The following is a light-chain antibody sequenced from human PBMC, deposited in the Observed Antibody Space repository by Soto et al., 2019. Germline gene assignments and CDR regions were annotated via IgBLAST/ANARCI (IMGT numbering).Light chain of an antibody. CDR1: QSVSSSY. CDR2: GAS. CDR3: QQYGSSLLT. J-gene: IGKJ4*01. V-gene: IGKV3-20*01. Sequence: EIVLTQSPGTLSLSPGERATLSCRASQSVSSSYLAWYQQKPGQAPRLVIFGASSRASGIPDTFSGSGSGTDFTLTISRLEPEDFGVYYCQQYGSSLLTFGGGTKVDIK.